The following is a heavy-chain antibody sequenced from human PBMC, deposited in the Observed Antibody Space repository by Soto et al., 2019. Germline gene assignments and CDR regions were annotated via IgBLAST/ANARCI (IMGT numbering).Heavy chain of an antibody. V-gene: IGHV4-59*01. D-gene: IGHD6-19*01. CDR1: GGSISSYY. CDR3: ARTNPAGIAVAGYDY. Sequence: SETLSLTCTVSGGSISSYYWSWIRQPPGEGLEWIGYIYYSGSTNYNPSLKSRVTISVDTSKNQFSLKLSSVTAADTAVYYCARTNPAGIAVAGYDYWGQGTLVTVSS. CDR2: IYYSGST. J-gene: IGHJ4*02.